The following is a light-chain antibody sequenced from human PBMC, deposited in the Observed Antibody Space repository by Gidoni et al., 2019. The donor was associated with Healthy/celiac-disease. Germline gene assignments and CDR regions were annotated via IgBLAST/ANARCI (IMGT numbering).Light chain of an antibody. CDR3: QQYYSTMYT. CDR2: WAP. CDR1: QSVLYSSNNKNY. J-gene: IGKJ2*01. V-gene: IGKV4-1*01. Sequence: DIVMTQSPDSLAVSLGERATINCKSSQSVLYSSNNKNYLAWYQQKPGQPPKLLIYWAPTRESGVPDRFSGSGSGTDFTLTISSLQAEDVAVYYCQQYYSTMYTFGQXTKLEIK.